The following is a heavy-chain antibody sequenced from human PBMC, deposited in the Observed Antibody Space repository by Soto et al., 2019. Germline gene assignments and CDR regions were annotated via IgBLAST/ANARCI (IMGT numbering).Heavy chain of an antibody. CDR3: ARVPDL. J-gene: IGHJ5*02. CDR2: IYHSGST. Sequence: ASQTLSLTCAVSGGSISSGGYSWSWIRQPPGKGLEWIGYIYHSGSTYYNPSLKSRVTISVDRSKNQFSLKLSSVTAADTAVYYSARVPDLSCQATLGTVSS. D-gene: IGHD2-2*01. CDR1: GGSISSGGYS. V-gene: IGHV4-30-2*01.